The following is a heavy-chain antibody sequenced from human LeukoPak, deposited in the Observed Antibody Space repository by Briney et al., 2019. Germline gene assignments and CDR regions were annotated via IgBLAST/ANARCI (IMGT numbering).Heavy chain of an antibody. CDR1: GLTFSRYW. V-gene: IGHV3-7*03. Sequence: GGSLRLSCEASGLTFSRYWLTWVCQAPGKGLEWVANINEGGSEKNYVDSVKGRFTISRENAKSSLYLQMNNLRDDDTAVYHRVSRACTITACYVASWRCFDHWGQGTPVTVSS. D-gene: IGHD2-2*01. CDR3: VSRACTITACYVASWRCFDH. J-gene: IGHJ4*02. CDR2: INEGGSEK.